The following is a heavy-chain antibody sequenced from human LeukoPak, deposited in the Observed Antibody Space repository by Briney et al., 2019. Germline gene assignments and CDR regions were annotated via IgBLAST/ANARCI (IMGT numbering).Heavy chain of an antibody. CDR1: GFTFSSFA. D-gene: IGHD2-2*01. Sequence: GGSLRLSCAASGFTFSSFAMSWVRQAPGKGLEWVSAISGNGNRPYYADSVKGRFTISRDNSKNTLYLQMNSLRAEDTAVYYCAKEVWSAMYYFDFWGQGTLVTVSS. CDR2: ISGNGNRP. CDR3: AKEVWSAMYYFDF. J-gene: IGHJ4*02. V-gene: IGHV3-23*01.